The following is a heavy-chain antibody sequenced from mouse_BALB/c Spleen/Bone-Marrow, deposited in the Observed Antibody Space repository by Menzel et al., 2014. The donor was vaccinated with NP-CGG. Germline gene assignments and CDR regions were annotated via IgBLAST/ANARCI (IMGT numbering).Heavy chain of an antibody. J-gene: IGHJ4*01. CDR2: INPSSGYT. D-gene: IGHD4-1*01. Sequence: VKLVESAAELARPGASVKMSCKASGYIFTTFTMHWVKQRPGQGLEWIGYINPSSGYTEYNQKFRDKTTLTADKSSSTTYMQLSSLTSEDSAVYYCAKINCGCYAMDYWGQGTSVTVSS. CDR3: AKINCGCYAMDY. CDR1: GYIFTTFT. V-gene: IGHV1-4*02.